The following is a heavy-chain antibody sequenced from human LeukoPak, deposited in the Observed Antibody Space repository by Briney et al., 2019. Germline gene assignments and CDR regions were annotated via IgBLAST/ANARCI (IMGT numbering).Heavy chain of an antibody. J-gene: IGHJ4*02. CDR1: GFAFTDYD. D-gene: IGHD1-26*01. Sequence: PGGSLRLSCAASGFAFTDYDMHWVRQATGGGLEWVSSIGKAGDTYYADPVKGRFNLSRENANNHFYLQMNSVRAGDTAVYFCASLGDSIYWGEGTLVTVSS. CDR3: ASLGDSIY. CDR2: IGKAGDT. V-gene: IGHV3-13*01.